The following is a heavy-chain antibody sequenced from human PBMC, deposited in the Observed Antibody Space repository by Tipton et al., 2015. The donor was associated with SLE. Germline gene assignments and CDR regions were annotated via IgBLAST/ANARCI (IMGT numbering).Heavy chain of an antibody. D-gene: IGHD6-13*01. Sequence: TLSLTCTVSGGSINSNSYYWGWMRQPPGKGLEWIGNTYSSGSAYYNPSLKSRITLSVDTSKNQFSLKLSSVTAADTALYHCARQNTLYSSSWYAFDYWGQGTLVTVSS. CDR3: ARQNTLYSSSWYAFDY. J-gene: IGHJ4*02. CDR1: GGSINSNSYY. V-gene: IGHV4-39*01. CDR2: TYSSGSA.